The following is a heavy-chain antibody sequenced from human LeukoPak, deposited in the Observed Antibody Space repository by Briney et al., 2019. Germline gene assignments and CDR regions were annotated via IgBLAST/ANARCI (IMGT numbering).Heavy chain of an antibody. J-gene: IGHJ4*02. CDR2: ISSSSSYI. CDR1: GFTFSSYS. CDR3: AREQEWNYVQGY. Sequence: PGGSLRLSCAASGFTFSSYSMNWVRQAPGKGLEWVSSISSSSSYIYYADSVKGRFTISRDNAKNSLYLQMNSLRAEDTAVYYCAREQEWNYVQGYWGQGTLVTVSS. V-gene: IGHV3-21*01. D-gene: IGHD1-7*01.